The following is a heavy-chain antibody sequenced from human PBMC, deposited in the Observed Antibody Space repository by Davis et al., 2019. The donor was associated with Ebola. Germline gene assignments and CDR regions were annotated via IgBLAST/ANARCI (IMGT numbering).Heavy chain of an antibody. D-gene: IGHD3-22*01. J-gene: IGHJ4*02. CDR3: ARQWGYYNSSGYYSSAIDY. V-gene: IGHV4-39*01. CDR2: IYYSGST. CDR1: GGSISSSSYY. Sequence: MPSETLSLTCTVSGGSISSSSYYWGWIRQPPGKGLEWIGSIYYSGSTYYNPSLKSRDTISVDTSKNQFSLKLSSVTAADTAVYYCARQWGYYNSSGYYSSAIDYWGQGTLVTVSS.